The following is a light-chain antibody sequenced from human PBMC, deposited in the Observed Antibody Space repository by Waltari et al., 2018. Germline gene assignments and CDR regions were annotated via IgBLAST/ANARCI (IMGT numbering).Light chain of an antibody. J-gene: IGKJ1*01. V-gene: IGKV4-1*01. CDR1: QSVLFRSNNENY. Sequence: DIVMTQSPDSLAVSRGERAIINCKSSQSVLFRSNNENYLAWYQQKPGQPPQLLIYWASTRESGVPDRFSGSGSGTDFTLTISSLQAEDVAVYYCQQYYSSPRTFGQGTKVEIK. CDR2: WAS. CDR3: QQYYSSPRT.